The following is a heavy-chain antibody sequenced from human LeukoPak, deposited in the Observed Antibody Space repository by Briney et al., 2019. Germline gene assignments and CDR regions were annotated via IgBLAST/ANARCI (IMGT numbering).Heavy chain of an antibody. Sequence: PGGSLRLSCAASEFPFNTYSMNWARQAPGKGLEWVSYITSSDGATYYADSVKGRFTISRDNAKNSLYLQMNSLRDDDTAVYFCASDRDHAFDYWGQGTLVTVSS. CDR3: ASDRDHAFDY. CDR1: EFPFNTYS. J-gene: IGHJ4*02. CDR2: ITSSDGAT. V-gene: IGHV3-48*02. D-gene: IGHD1-14*01.